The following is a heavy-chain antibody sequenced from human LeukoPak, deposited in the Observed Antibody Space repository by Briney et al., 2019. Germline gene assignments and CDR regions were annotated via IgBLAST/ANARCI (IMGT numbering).Heavy chain of an antibody. V-gene: IGHV4-59*01. D-gene: IGHD3-10*01. CDR1: GGSISSYY. J-gene: IGHJ4*02. CDR2: IYYSGST. CDR3: ASAQITMVRGVIMVTFDY. Sequence: SETLSLTCTVSGGSISSYYWSWIRQPPGKGLEWIGYIYYSGSTNYNPSPKSRVTISVDTSKNQFSLKLSSVTAADTAVYYCASAQITMVRGVIMVTFDYWGQGTLVTVSS.